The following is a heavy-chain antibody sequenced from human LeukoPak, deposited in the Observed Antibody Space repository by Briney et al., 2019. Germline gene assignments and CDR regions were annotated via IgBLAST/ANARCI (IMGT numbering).Heavy chain of an antibody. Sequence: GASVKVSCKASGYTFTGYDMYWVRQAPGQGLEWMGRINPNSGGTDYAQNFQGRVTMTRDTSISTAYMELSRLRSDDTAVYYCARGYCSGGTCYLVENWFDPWGQGTPVTVSS. V-gene: IGHV1-2*06. CDR3: ARGYCSGGTCYLVENWFDP. CDR2: INPNSGGT. D-gene: IGHD2-15*01. CDR1: GYTFTGYD. J-gene: IGHJ5*02.